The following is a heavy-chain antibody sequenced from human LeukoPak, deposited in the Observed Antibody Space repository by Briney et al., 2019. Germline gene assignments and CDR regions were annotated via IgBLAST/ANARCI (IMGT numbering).Heavy chain of an antibody. J-gene: IGHJ5*02. V-gene: IGHV1-2*02. CDR3: ARCLRRAIFGVVISRWFDP. D-gene: IGHD3-3*01. Sequence: ASVKVSCKASGYTFTGYYMHWVRQAPGQGLEWMGWINPNSGGTNYAQKFQGRVTMTRDTSISTAYMELSRLRSDDTAVYYCARCLRRAIFGVVISRWFDPWGQGTLVTVSS. CDR1: GYTFTGYY. CDR2: INPNSGGT.